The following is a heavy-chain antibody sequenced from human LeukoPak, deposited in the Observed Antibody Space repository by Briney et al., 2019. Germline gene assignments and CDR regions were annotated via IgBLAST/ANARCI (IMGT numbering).Heavy chain of an antibody. D-gene: IGHD1-14*01. J-gene: IGHJ4*02. CDR1: AFTFRTYG. Sequence: GGSLRLSCAASAFTFRTYGMHWVRQAPGKGLEWVAVISYDANNKNYADSVKGRFTISRDNSKNTLYPQMNSLRAEDTAVYYCAKDRHPARTDGYYFDYWGQGTLVTVSS. CDR2: ISYDANNK. CDR3: AKDRHPARTDGYYFDY. V-gene: IGHV3-30*18.